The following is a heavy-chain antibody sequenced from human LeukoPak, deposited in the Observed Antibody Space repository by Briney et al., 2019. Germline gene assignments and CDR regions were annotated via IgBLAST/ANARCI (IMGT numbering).Heavy chain of an antibody. CDR2: INHSGST. J-gene: IGHJ4*02. CDR1: GGSFSGYY. D-gene: IGHD6-19*01. Sequence: SETLSLTCAVYGGSFSGYYWSWIRQPPGKGLEWIGEINHSGSTNYNPSLKSRVTISVDTYKNQFSLKLSSVTAADTAVYYCAKRKSKGWYSGIDYWGQGTLVTVSS. CDR3: AKRKSKGWYSGIDY. V-gene: IGHV4-34*01.